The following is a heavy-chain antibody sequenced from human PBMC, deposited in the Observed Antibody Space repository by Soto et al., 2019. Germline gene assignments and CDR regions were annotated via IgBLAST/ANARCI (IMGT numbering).Heavy chain of an antibody. CDR2: ISAYNGNT. CDR1: GYTFTSYG. D-gene: IGHD3-22*01. J-gene: IGHJ4*02. CDR3: ARDLAMIVVVTRSSPFDY. V-gene: IGHV1-18*01. Sequence: QVQLVQSGAEVKKPGASVKVSCKASGYTFTSYGISWVRQAPGQGLEWMGWISAYNGNTNYAQKLQGRVTMITDTSTSTAYMELRSLRSDDTAVYYCARDLAMIVVVTRSSPFDYWGQGTLVTVSS.